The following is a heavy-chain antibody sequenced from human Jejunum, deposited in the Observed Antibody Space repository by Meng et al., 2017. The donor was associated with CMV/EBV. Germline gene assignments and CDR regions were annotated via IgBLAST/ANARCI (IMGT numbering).Heavy chain of an antibody. CDR2: INPSRGNT. CDR1: GYTFTRSS. V-gene: IGHV1-46*01. J-gene: IGHJ4*02. Sequence: SCKASGYTFTRSSFPWVRQAPRQGLEWMGMINPSRGNTIHAQRFQGRVIMTRDTSTSTVYMELSSLSSDDAAVYYCARGTYGSYFDYWGQGTLVTVSS. CDR3: ARGTYGSYFDY. D-gene: IGHD3-22*01.